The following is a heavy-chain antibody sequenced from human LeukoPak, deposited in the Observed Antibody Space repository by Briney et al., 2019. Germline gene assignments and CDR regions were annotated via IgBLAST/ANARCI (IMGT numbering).Heavy chain of an antibody. CDR2: ISDTGEST. CDR3: AKERTEATAYFDY. Sequence: GGSLRLSCAASGFTCSRYDMSWVRQAPGKGLEWVSGISDTGESTYYVDSVKGRFTISRDNSKNTLYLQMNSLRAEDTAVYHCAKERTEATAYFDYWGQGTLVTVSS. J-gene: IGHJ4*02. V-gene: IGHV3-23*01. D-gene: IGHD5-12*01. CDR1: GFTCSRYD.